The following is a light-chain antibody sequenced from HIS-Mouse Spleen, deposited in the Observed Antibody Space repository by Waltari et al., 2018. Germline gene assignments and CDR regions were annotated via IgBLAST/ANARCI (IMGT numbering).Light chain of an antibody. CDR1: QGISSY. V-gene: IGKV1-8*01. Sequence: AIRMTQSPSSFSASPGDRVPITCRASQGISSYLAWYQQKPVKDPKLLIYAASTLQSGVPSRFSGSGSGTDFTLTISCLQSEDFATYYCQQYYSYPLTFGPGTKVDIK. J-gene: IGKJ3*01. CDR3: QQYYSYPLT. CDR2: AAS.